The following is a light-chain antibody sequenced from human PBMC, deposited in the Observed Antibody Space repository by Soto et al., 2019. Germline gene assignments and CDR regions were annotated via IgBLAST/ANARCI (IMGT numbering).Light chain of an antibody. Sequence: VLTQSPGTLSLSPGERATLSCRASQTVYSNYLAWYQQKPDQAPRLLIYGASSRATGIPDRFSGSGSGTDFTLTISRLEPEDFAVYYCQQYGSSVSYTFGPGTKLEIK. J-gene: IGKJ2*01. CDR1: QTVYSNY. CDR3: QQYGSSVSYT. CDR2: GAS. V-gene: IGKV3-20*01.